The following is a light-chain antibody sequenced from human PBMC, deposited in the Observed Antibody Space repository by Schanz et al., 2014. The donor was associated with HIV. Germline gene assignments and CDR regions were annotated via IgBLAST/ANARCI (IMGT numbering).Light chain of an antibody. Sequence: QSALTQPRSVSGSPGQSVTISCTGTSSDVGSYNYVSWYQQRPGKAPKLMIYDVTKRPSGVPDRFSGSKSGNTASLTISGLQAEDEADYYCCSYAGSTTHVVFGGGTKLTVL. CDR1: SSDVGSYNY. V-gene: IGLV2-11*01. CDR3: CSYAGSTTHVV. CDR2: DVT. J-gene: IGLJ2*01.